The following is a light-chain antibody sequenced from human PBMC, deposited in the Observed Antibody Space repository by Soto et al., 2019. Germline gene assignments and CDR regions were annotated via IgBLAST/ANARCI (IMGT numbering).Light chain of an antibody. V-gene: IGLV2-11*01. J-gene: IGLJ1*01. Sequence: QSALTQPRSVSGSPGQSVTISCTGTSNYVSWYRQDPGKAPKLIIYDVSKRPSGVPDRFSGSKSGNTASLTISGLQAEDEADYFCCSFAGSYTSYVFGTGTKV. CDR1: SNY. CDR2: DVS. CDR3: CSFAGSYTSYV.